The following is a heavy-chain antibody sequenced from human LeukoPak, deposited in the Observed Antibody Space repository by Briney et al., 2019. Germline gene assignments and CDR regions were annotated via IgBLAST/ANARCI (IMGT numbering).Heavy chain of an antibody. CDR1: GFPFSSYA. CDR2: ISGSGGST. J-gene: IGHJ4*02. D-gene: IGHD4-23*01. CDR3: TKTRVHNSNDY. Sequence: GGSLGLSWAAPGFPFSSYAMSWVRQAPGKGLEWVSAISGSGGSTYYADSVKGRFTISRDNSKNTLYLQMNSLRAEDTAVYYCTKTRVHNSNDYWGQGTLVTVSS. V-gene: IGHV3-23*01.